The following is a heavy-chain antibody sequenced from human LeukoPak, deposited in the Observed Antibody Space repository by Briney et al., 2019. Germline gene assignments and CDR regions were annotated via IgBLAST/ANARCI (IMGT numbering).Heavy chain of an antibody. Sequence: PSETLSLTCAVSGYSISSGYYWGWIRQPPGKELECIGYIHYSGSTNYNPSLKSRVTISIDTSKNQFSLKLNSVTAADTAVYYCARRGLNRQNFDYWGQGTLVTVSS. V-gene: IGHV4-38-2*01. CDR3: ARRGLNRQNFDY. D-gene: IGHD3-16*01. CDR2: IHYSGST. J-gene: IGHJ4*02. CDR1: GYSISSGYY.